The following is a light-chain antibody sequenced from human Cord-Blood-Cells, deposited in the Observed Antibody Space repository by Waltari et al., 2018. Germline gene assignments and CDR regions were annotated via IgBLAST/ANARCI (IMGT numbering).Light chain of an antibody. J-gene: IGLJ3*02. Sequence: QSALTQPRSVSGSPGQSVTISCTGTSSDVGGYNYVSWYQQHPGKAPKLMIYDVSKRPSGVPDRFSGSKSGNTASLTISRLQAEDEADYYCCSYAGSEVFGGGTKLTVL. CDR1: SSDVGGYNY. CDR3: CSYAGSEV. V-gene: IGLV2-11*01. CDR2: DVS.